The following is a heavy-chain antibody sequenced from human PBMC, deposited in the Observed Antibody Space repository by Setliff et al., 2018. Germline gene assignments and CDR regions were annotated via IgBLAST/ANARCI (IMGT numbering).Heavy chain of an antibody. CDR1: GYSFSTCW. J-gene: IGHJ3*02. D-gene: IGHD3-22*01. Sequence: GESLKISCKGSGYSFSTCWIGWVRQMPGKGLEWVGIIYPGDSDTRYSPSFQGQVTISADKSISTAYLQWSSLKASDTAMYYCAREEYYDVSGYTIWGQGTMVTVSS. CDR3: AREEYYDVSGYTI. CDR2: IYPGDSDT. V-gene: IGHV5-51*01.